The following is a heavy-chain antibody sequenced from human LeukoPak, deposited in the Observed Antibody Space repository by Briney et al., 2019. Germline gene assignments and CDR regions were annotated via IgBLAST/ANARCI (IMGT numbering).Heavy chain of an antibody. CDR3: AKGGIVGATAFDY. V-gene: IGHV3-23*01. CDR2: IRGSGGYT. J-gene: IGHJ4*02. D-gene: IGHD1-26*01. Sequence: PGGSLRLSCAASGFTFITYAMSWVRQAPGRGLEWLATIRGSGGYTYYADSVKGRFTMSRDNSKNTLYVQMNSLRAEDTAVYYCAKGGIVGATAFDYWGQGTLVTVSS. CDR1: GFTFITYA.